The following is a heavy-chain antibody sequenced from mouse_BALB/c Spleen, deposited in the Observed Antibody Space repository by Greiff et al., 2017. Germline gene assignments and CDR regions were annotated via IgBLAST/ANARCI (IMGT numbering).Heavy chain of an antibody. D-gene: IGHD1-1*01. Sequence: DVQLQESGPGLVKPSQSLSLTCTVTGYSITSDYAWNWIRQFPGNQLEWMGYISYSGRNSYNPSLKSRISITRDTSKNQFFLQLNSVTTEDTATYYCARYYYGSSFYYYAMDYWGQGTSVTVSS. CDR1: GYSITSDYA. V-gene: IGHV3-2*02. CDR2: ISYSGRN. J-gene: IGHJ4*01. CDR3: ARYYYGSSFYYYAMDY.